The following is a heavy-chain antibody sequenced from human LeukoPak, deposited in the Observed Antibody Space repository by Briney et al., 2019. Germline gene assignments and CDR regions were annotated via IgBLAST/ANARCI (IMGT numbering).Heavy chain of an antibody. CDR3: ARVSHYYGSEIEY. J-gene: IGHJ4*02. CDR2: ISAYNGNT. D-gene: IGHD3-10*01. CDR1: GYTFTSYG. V-gene: IGHV1-18*01. Sequence: GASVKVPCKASGYTFTSYGITWVRQAPGQGLEWMGWISAYNGNTNYAQKVQGRVTMTTDTSTSTAYMELRSLRSDDTAVYYCARVSHYYGSEIEYWGQGTLVTVSS.